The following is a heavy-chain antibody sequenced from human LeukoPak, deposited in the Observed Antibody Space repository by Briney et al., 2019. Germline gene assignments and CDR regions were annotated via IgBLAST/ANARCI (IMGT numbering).Heavy chain of an antibody. CDR2: IYPGDSDT. CDR3: ARLADYYGSGTYNRYFDY. J-gene: IGHJ4*02. Sequence: GESLKISCKGFGYSFTSYWIGWVRQMPGKGLEWMGIIYPGDSDTTYSPSFQGQVTISADKSISTAYLQWSSLKASGTAMYYCARLADYYGSGTYNRYFDYWGQGTLVTVSS. V-gene: IGHV5-51*01. CDR1: GYSFTSYW. D-gene: IGHD3-10*01.